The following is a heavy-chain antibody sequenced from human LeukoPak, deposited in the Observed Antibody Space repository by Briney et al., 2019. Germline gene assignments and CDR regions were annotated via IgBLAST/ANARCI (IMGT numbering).Heavy chain of an antibody. J-gene: IGHJ4*02. CDR3: AKAELGYCSSTSCPVFDY. Sequence: PGGSLRLSCAASGFTFSSYAMSWVRQAPGKGLEWVSAISGSGGSTYYADSVKGRFTISRDNSKNTLYLQMNSLRAEDTAVYYCAKAELGYCSSTSCPVFDYWGQGTLVTVSS. D-gene: IGHD2-2*01. CDR2: ISGSGGST. CDR1: GFTFSSYA. V-gene: IGHV3-23*01.